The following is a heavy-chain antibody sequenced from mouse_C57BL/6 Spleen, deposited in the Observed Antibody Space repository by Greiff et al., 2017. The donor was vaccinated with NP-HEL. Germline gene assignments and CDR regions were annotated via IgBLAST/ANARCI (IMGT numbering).Heavy chain of an antibody. V-gene: IGHV1-26*01. J-gene: IGHJ4*01. CDR3: ARLHYYGNYAMDY. Sequence: EVQLQQSGPELVKPGASVKISCKASGYTFTDYYMNWVKQSHGKSLEWIGDINPNNGGTSYNQKFKGKATLTVDKSSSTAYMELRSLTSEDSAVYYCARLHYYGNYAMDYWGQGTSVTVSS. D-gene: IGHD1-1*01. CDR1: GYTFTDYY. CDR2: INPNNGGT.